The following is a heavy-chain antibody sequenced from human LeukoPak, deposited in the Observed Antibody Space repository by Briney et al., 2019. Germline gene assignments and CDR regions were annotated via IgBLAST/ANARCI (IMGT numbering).Heavy chain of an antibody. J-gene: IGHJ4*02. D-gene: IGHD5-12*01. CDR1: GFTFSSCA. CDR3: VKPLYSGYDYYFDY. Sequence: GGSLRLSCAASGFTFSSCAMTWVRQAPGKGLEWVSTITGSDDSTYYADPVKGRFTVSRDNSKNTLYLQMNSLRAEDTAVYYCVKPLYSGYDYYFDYWGQGTLVTVSS. V-gene: IGHV3-23*01. CDR2: ITGSDDST.